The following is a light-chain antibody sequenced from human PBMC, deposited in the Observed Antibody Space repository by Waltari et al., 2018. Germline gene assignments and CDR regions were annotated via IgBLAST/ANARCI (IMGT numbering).Light chain of an antibody. CDR2: EGS. V-gene: IGLV2-23*01. CDR3: CSYAGSSTWV. CDR1: TSDGGSYNL. Sequence: QSALTQPASVSGSPGQSITISCTGTTSDGGSYNLVSWYQQHPGKAPKLMSYEGSKRPSGVSNRSSCSKSGNTASLTISGLQAEDEADYYCCSYAGSSTWVFGGGTKLTVL. J-gene: IGLJ3*02.